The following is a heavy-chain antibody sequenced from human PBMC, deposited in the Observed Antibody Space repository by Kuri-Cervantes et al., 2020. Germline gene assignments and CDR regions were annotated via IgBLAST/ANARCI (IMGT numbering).Heavy chain of an antibody. CDR2: IYSGGST. V-gene: IGHV3-53*01. D-gene: IGHD3-10*01. CDR1: GFTVSSYY. Sequence: GESLKISCVASGFTVSSYYMSWVRQAPGKGLEWVSVIYSGGSTNHADSVKGRFTISRDNSRNTLYLQMNSLRADDTAVYYCARSGGSGSYYFAGSLYYFDYWGQGTLVTVSS. CDR3: ARSGGSGSYYFAGSLYYFDY. J-gene: IGHJ4*02.